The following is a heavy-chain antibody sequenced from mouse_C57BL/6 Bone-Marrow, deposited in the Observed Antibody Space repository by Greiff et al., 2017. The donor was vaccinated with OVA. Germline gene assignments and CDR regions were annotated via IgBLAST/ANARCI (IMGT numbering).Heavy chain of an antibody. V-gene: IGHV5-17*01. D-gene: IGHD2-4*01. CDR2: ISSGSSTI. Sequence: EVKLMESGGGLVKPGGSLKLSCAASGFTFSDYGMHWVRQAPEKGLEWVAYISSGSSTIYYADTVKGRFTISRYNAKNTLFLQMTSLRSEDTAMYYCAMCDCDYFDYWGQGTALTVSS. CDR1: GFTFSDYG. J-gene: IGHJ2*01. CDR3: AMCDCDYFDY.